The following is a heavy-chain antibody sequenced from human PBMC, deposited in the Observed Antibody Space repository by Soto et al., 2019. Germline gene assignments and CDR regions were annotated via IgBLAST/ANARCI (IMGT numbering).Heavy chain of an antibody. CDR3: TTGSVEGV. CDR1: GFTFNTAW. D-gene: IGHD2-15*01. Sequence: EVQLVESGGGLVKPGGSLRLSCAASGFTFNTAWMNWVRQAPGEGLEWVGRIKISADGGATDYAAPVQGRFTISRDDSKNALYLHMNSLKTEDTAVYYCTTGSVEGVWGQGTTVTVSS. V-gene: IGHV3-15*07. CDR2: IKISADGGAT. J-gene: IGHJ6*02.